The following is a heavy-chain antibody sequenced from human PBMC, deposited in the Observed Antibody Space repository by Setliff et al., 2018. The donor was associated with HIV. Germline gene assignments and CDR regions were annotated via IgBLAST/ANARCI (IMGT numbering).Heavy chain of an antibody. CDR2: IRTKNYRGTT. CDR1: GFTFGEYP. V-gene: IGHV3-49*03. Sequence: GGSLRLSCATSGFTFGEYPMGWFRQAPGKGLEWVSFIRTKNYRGTTEYAASVEGRFTISRDDSRGVAYLQMNSLKSEDTAVYYCSRDWCSSTSCYVGNWGQGTLVTVSS. CDR3: SRDWCSSTSCYVGN. D-gene: IGHD2-2*01. J-gene: IGHJ4*02.